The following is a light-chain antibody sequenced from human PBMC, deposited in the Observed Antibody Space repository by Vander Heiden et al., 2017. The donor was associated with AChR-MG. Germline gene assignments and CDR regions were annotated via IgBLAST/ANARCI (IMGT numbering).Light chain of an antibody. CDR2: RAS. V-gene: IGKV1-5*03. CDR1: QSISSC. CDR3: KQYKSYSFT. Sequence: DIQMTQSPSTLSASVGDRVTITCRASQSISSCLAWYQQKPGKAPKLRIYRASSLESGVPSRFSGSGSGTEFTLTISSLQPDDFATYYCKQYKSYSFTFGPGTRVDIK. J-gene: IGKJ3*01.